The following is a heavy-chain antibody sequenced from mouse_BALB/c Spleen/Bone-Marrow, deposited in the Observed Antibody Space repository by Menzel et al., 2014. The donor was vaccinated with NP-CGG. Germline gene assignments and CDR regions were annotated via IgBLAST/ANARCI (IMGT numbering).Heavy chain of an antibody. CDR3: AIIGYQAWFTY. J-gene: IGHJ3*01. CDR1: GYAFSTYW. Sequence: QVQLQQSGTELMKPEASVKISCKATGYAFSTYWIQWIKQRPGHGLDWIGEISPGTGNTNNNEKFRGKATFTADASSNTAYMQLSCLTSEDSAVYFCAIIGYQAWFTYWGQGTLVTVSP. CDR2: ISPGTGNT. V-gene: IGHV1-9*01. D-gene: IGHD2-2*01.